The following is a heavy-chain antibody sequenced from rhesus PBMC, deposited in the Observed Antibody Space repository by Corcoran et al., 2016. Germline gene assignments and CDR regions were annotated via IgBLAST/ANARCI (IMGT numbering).Heavy chain of an antibody. CDR1: GFTFSSYG. CDR3: AKGGYSGYRYYGLDS. V-gene: IGHV3S5*01. J-gene: IGHJ6*01. Sequence: EVQLVESGGGLVQPGGSLRLSCAASGFTFSSYGMSWVRQAPGKGLEWVSYISNGWGSTNYADSVKGRFTISRDNSKNTRSLQMKSLRAEDTAVYYCAKGGYSGYRYYGLDSWGQGVVVTVSS. CDR2: ISNGWGST. D-gene: IGHD5-42*01.